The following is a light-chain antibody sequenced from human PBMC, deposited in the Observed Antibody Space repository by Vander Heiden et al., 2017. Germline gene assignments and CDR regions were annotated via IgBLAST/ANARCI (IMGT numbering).Light chain of an antibody. CDR2: GAS. V-gene: IGKV3-20*01. CDR1: QSVSSSY. J-gene: IGKJ1*01. Sequence: ENVFMQSPGTLPSSPGESATLPCRASQSVSSSYLAWYQQKPGQAPRLLIYGASSRATGIPDRFSGSGSGTDFTLTISRLEPEDFAVYYCQQYGSSPHWTFGQGTKVEIK. CDR3: QQYGSSPHWT.